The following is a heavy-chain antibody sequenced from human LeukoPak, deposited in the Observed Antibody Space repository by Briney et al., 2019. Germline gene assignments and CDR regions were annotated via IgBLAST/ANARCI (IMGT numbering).Heavy chain of an antibody. Sequence: RGGSLRLSCAASGFTFSSYSMTWVRQAPGKGLEWVSHISGGSSSVYYADSVKGRFTISRDNAKNSLYLQMNSLRDEDTAVYYCARKYGGYADYWGQGTLVTVSS. J-gene: IGHJ4*02. CDR2: ISGGSSSV. CDR3: ARKYGGYADY. CDR1: GFTFSSYS. V-gene: IGHV3-48*02. D-gene: IGHD5-12*01.